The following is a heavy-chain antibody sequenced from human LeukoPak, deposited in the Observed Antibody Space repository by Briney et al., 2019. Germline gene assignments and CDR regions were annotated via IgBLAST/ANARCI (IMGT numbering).Heavy chain of an antibody. CDR2: IYYSGST. CDR3: AKDYCSSTSCPQKD. J-gene: IGHJ4*02. CDR1: GGSISSGGYY. V-gene: IGHV4-31*03. Sequence: SETLSLTCTVSGGSISSGGYYWSWIRQHPGKGLEWIGYIYYSGSTYYNPSLKSRVTISVDTSKNQFSLKLSSVTAADTAIYYCAKDYCSSTSCPQKDWGQGTLVTVSS. D-gene: IGHD2-2*01.